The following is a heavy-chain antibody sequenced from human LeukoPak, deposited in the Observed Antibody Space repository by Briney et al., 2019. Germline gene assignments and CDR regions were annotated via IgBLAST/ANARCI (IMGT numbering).Heavy chain of an antibody. D-gene: IGHD2-15*01. J-gene: IGHJ4*02. V-gene: IGHV1-69*02. Sequence: ASVKVSCKASGGTFSSHTISWVRQAPGQGLEWMGRIIPILGIANYAQKFQGRVTITADKSTSTAYMELSSLRSEDTAVYYCASLYCSGGSCYRPPDYWGQGTLVTVSS. CDR3: ASLYCSGGSCYRPPDY. CDR2: IIPILGIA. CDR1: GGTFSSHT.